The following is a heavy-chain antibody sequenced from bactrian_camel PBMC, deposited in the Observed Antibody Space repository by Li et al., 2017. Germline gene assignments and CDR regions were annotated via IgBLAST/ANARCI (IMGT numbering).Heavy chain of an antibody. Sequence: VQLVESGGGSALAGGSVRLSCAASGYTFNTYSWFRQAPGQEREGVAAIDTGDGSTYYLNSVEGRFTISQDNAKNAVYLQMDSLKTEDTAVYYCAAEGALNGGICYGNPNYWGQGTQVTVS. V-gene: IGHV3S40*01. CDR2: IDTGDGST. CDR3: AAEGALNGGICYGNPNY. J-gene: IGHJ4*01. CDR1: GYTFNTY. D-gene: IGHD5*01.